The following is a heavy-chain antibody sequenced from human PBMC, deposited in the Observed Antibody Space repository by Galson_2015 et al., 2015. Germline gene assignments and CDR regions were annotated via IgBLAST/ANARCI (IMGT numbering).Heavy chain of an antibody. J-gene: IGHJ6*03. CDR3: ARDPIASAGSPPYYYYFYMDV. Sequence: SVKVSCKASGYSFINYGINWVRQAPGQGLEWMGWISTYTGHTNFAQKLQDRVTMTTDTSTGTAYMELRSLTSDDTAVYYCARDPIASAGSPPYYYYFYMDVWGKGTTVTVSS. D-gene: IGHD6-13*01. V-gene: IGHV1-18*01. CDR2: ISTYTGHT. CDR1: GYSFINYG.